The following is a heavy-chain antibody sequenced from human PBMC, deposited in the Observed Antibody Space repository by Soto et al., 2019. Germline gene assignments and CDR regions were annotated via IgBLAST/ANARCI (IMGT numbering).Heavy chain of an antibody. CDR3: AKDLLRPGRAYGMDV. J-gene: IGHJ6*02. CDR2: ISYDGSNK. V-gene: IGHV3-30*18. Sequence: QVQLLESGGGVVQPGRSLRLSCAASGFTFSSYGMHWVRQAPGKGLEWVAVISYDGSNKYYADSVKGRFTNSRDNSKNTLYLQMNSLRAEDTAVYYCAKDLLRPGRAYGMDVWGQGTTVSVSS. CDR1: GFTFSSYG.